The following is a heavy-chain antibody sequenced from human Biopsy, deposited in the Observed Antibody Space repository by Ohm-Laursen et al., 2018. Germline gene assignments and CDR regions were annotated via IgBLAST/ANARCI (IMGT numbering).Heavy chain of an antibody. J-gene: IGHJ4*02. V-gene: IGHV3-74*01. Sequence: SLRLSCAASGFTFSNKWMHWVRQTPGKGLVWVARINTDGSSTSYADSVKGRLIISRDNAKNTLYLQMNSLSAEDTAVYYCARMFARPGPCSGGTCYPGDDYWGQGTLVTVSS. CDR3: ARMFARPGPCSGGTCYPGDDY. CDR1: GFTFSNKW. D-gene: IGHD2-15*01. CDR2: INTDGSST.